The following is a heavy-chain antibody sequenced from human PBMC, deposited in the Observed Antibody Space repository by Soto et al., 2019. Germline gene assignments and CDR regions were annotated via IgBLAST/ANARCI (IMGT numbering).Heavy chain of an antibody. J-gene: IGHJ5*02. Sequence: TLSLTCTVSGGSISSGDYYWSWIRQPPGKGLEWIGYIYYSGSTYCNPSLKSRVTISVDTSKNQFSLKLSSVTAADTAVYYCARDPLGAVRGVITPWFDPWGQGTLVTVSS. CDR3: ARDPLGAVRGVITPWFDP. CDR1: GGSISSGDYY. V-gene: IGHV4-30-4*01. D-gene: IGHD3-10*01. CDR2: IYYSGST.